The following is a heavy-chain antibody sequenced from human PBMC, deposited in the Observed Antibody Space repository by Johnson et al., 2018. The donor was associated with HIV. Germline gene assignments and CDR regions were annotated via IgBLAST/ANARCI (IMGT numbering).Heavy chain of an antibody. D-gene: IGHD5-24*01. CDR1: GFTFDDYA. CDR2: ISWNSGSI. V-gene: IGHV3-9*01. CDR3: AREVRRWLQFDAFDI. J-gene: IGHJ3*02. Sequence: VQLVESGGGLVQPGRSLRLSCAASGFTFDDYAMHWVRQAPGKGLEWVSGISWNSGSIGYADSVTGRFTISRDNAKNSLYLQMNSLRAEDTAVYYCAREVRRWLQFDAFDIWGQGTMVTVSS.